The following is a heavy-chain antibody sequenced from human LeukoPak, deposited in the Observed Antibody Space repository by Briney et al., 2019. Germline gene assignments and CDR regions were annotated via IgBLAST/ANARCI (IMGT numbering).Heavy chain of an antibody. Sequence: GGSLRLSCAASGFTFSNYAMSWVRQAPGKGLEWVSAISGSGGSTYYADSVKGRFTISRDNSKNTRYLQMNSLRAEDTAVYHCARAFSSRDAFDIWGQGTMVTVSS. CDR2: ISGSGGST. CDR1: GFTFSNYA. CDR3: ARAFSSRDAFDI. V-gene: IGHV3-23*01. J-gene: IGHJ3*02. D-gene: IGHD6-19*01.